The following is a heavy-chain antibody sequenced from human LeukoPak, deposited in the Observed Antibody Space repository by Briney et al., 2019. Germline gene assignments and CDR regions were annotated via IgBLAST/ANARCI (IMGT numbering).Heavy chain of an antibody. Sequence: SQTLSLTCTVSGGSISSGSYYWSWIRQPAGKGLEWIGRIYTSGSTNYNPSLKSRVTISVDTSKNQFSLKLSSVTAADTAVYYCARGGRYSSWYSNWFDPWGQGTLVTVSS. CDR1: GGSISSGSYY. J-gene: IGHJ5*02. V-gene: IGHV4-61*02. CDR3: ARGGRYSSWYSNWFDP. D-gene: IGHD6-13*01. CDR2: IYTSGST.